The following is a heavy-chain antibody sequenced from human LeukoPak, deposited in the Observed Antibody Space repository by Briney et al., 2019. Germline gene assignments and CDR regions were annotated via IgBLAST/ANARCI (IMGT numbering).Heavy chain of an antibody. CDR2: ISYDGSTK. V-gene: IGHV3-30*18. CDR3: AKDRWELRCIDY. J-gene: IGHJ4*02. CDR1: GFTFSSYG. Sequence: GASLRLSCAASGFTFSSYGMHWARQAPGKGLEWVAVISYDGSTKYYADSVKGRFTISRDNSKNTLYLQMNSLRAEDMAVYYCAKDRWELRCIDYWGQGTLVTVSS. D-gene: IGHD1-26*01.